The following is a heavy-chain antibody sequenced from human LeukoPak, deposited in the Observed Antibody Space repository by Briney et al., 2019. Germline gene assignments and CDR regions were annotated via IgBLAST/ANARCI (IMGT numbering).Heavy chain of an antibody. V-gene: IGHV1-2*06. CDR1: GYTFTGYY. D-gene: IGHD1-26*01. CDR2: INPNSGGT. CDR3: ARSYRGSCQFDY. J-gene: IGHJ4*02. Sequence: ASVKVSCKASGYTFTGYYMHWVRQAPGQGLEWMGRINPNSGGTNYAQKFQGRVTMTRDMSISTAYMELSRLRSDDTAVYYCARSYRGSCQFDYWGQGTLVTVSS.